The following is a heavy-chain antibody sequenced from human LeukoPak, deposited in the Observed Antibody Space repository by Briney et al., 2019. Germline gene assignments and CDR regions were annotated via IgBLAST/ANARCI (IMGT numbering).Heavy chain of an antibody. Sequence: ASVKVSCKASGYTFTGYYMHWVRQAPGQGLEWMGWINPNSGGTNYAQKFQGRVTMTRDTSISTAYMELSRLRSDDTAVYYCARDYGDYLLAFDYWGQGTLVTVSS. CDR2: INPNSGGT. J-gene: IGHJ4*02. V-gene: IGHV1-2*02. CDR3: ARDYGDYLLAFDY. D-gene: IGHD4-17*01. CDR1: GYTFTGYY.